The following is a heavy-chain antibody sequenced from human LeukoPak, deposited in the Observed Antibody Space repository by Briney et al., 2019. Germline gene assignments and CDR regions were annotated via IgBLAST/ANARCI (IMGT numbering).Heavy chain of an antibody. D-gene: IGHD3-22*01. CDR3: ARNPDSSGHYHFDY. CDR2: IHQHGSEK. J-gene: IGHJ4*02. CDR1: GFIFSSHW. V-gene: IGHV3-7*04. Sequence: GGSLRLSCAASGFIFSSHWMSWVRQAPGKGLEWVANIHQHGSEKYYVDSVKGRFTISRDNAKNSLYLQMNSLRAEDTAVYYCARNPDSSGHYHFDYWGLGTLVTVSS.